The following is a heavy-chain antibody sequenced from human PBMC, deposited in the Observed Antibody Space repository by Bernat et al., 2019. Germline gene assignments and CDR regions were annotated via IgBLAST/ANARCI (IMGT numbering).Heavy chain of an antibody. D-gene: IGHD6-6*01. CDR3: ARVPMYSSASGSVWFDP. J-gene: IGHJ5*02. CDR2: IYPGDSDT. CDR1: GYSFTSYW. V-gene: IGHV5-51*01. Sequence: SGYSFTSYWIGWVRQMPGKGLEWMVIIYPGDSDTRYSPSFQGQVTISADKSISTAYLQWSSLKASDTAMYYCARVPMYSSASGSVWFDPWGQGTLV.